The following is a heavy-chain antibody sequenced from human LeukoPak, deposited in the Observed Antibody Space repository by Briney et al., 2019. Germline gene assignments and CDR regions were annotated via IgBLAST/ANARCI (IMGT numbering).Heavy chain of an antibody. CDR2: INPKSGAT. Sequence: ASVKVSCKTSGYVFINYYIHWVRLAPGQGLQWMGWINPKSGATNYAQSFQGRVASTTDTSISTAFMELSNLRPDDTAIYFCARSVTYNWFDPWGQGTRVTVSS. CDR3: ARSVTYNWFDP. CDR1: GYVFINYY. D-gene: IGHD2-21*02. J-gene: IGHJ5*02. V-gene: IGHV1-2*02.